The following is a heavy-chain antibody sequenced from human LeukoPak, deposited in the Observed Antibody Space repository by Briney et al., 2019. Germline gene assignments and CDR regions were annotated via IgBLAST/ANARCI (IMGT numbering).Heavy chain of an antibody. Sequence: SETLSLTCTVSGGSISGYYWSWIRQPPGKGLEWIGYFYYSGSTNYNPSLKSRVTISVDTSKNQSSLKLSSVTAADTAVYYCARRGGGMDVWGQGTTVTVSS. CDR3: ARRGGGMDV. CDR1: GGSISGYY. J-gene: IGHJ6*02. CDR2: FYYSGST. V-gene: IGHV4-59*08. D-gene: IGHD6-25*01.